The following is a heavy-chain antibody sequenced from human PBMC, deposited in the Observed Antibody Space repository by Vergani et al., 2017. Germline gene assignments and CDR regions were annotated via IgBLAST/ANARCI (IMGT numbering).Heavy chain of an antibody. CDR2: TYYRSKWYN. V-gene: IGHV6-1*01. CDR3: AREGDSNTIFGVVRHFDY. D-gene: IGHD3-3*01. Sequence: QVQLQQSGPGLVKPSQTLSLTCAISGDSVSSNIAAWNWIRQSPSRGLEWLGRTYYRSKWYNDYAVSVKSRITRNPDTSKDQFSLQRNSVTPEDTAVYYCAREGDSNTIFGVVRHFDYWGQGTLVTVSS. J-gene: IGHJ4*02. CDR1: GDSVSSNIAA.